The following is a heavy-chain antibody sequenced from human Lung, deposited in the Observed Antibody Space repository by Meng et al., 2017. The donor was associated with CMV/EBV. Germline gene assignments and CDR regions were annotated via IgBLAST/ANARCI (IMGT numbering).Heavy chain of an antibody. V-gene: IGHV1-18*01. CDR2: ISAYNGHT. CDR3: ARDSPYSYYYDTDF. D-gene: IGHD3-16*01. CDR1: SYTFTGYA. J-gene: IGHJ4*02. Sequence: SSYTFTGYAISWVRLAPGKRLEWMGWISAYNGHTNYPRNLQGRVTMTTKTSTSTAYMELTSLTSDDTAVYYCARDSPYSYYYDTDFWGQGTLVTVSS.